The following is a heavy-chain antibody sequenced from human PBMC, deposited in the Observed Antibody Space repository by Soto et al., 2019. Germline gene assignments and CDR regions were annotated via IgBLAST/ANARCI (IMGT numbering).Heavy chain of an antibody. J-gene: IGHJ4*02. CDR1: GFPVSSNY. V-gene: IGHV3-66*01. CDR2: IYSGGST. Sequence: GGSLRLSCAASGFPVSSNYMSWVRQDPGKGLEWVSVIYSGGSTYYADSVKGRFTISRDNSKNTLYLQMNSLRAEDTAVYYCAKEGEHSSGWANFDYWGQGTLVTVSS. CDR3: AKEGEHSSGWANFDY. D-gene: IGHD6-19*01.